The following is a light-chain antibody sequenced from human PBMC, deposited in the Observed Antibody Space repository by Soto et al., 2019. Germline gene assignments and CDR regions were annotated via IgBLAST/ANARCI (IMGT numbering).Light chain of an antibody. CDR2: DAS. CDR1: QSVSSY. J-gene: IGKJ1*01. Sequence: EIVLTQSPATLSLSPGERGTLSCRASQSVSSYLAWYQQKPGQAPRLLIYDASSRATGIPARFSGSGSGTDFTLTITSLEPEDFAVYYCQQRSSWPWTFGQGTKVESK. V-gene: IGKV3-11*01. CDR3: QQRSSWPWT.